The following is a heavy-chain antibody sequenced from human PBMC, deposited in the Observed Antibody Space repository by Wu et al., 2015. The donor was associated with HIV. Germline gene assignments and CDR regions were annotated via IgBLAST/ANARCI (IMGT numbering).Heavy chain of an antibody. J-gene: IGHJ3*02. D-gene: IGHD3-10*01. CDR1: GYTLSKLS. V-gene: IGHV1-24*01. CDR2: FDPKDGEV. Sequence: QVQLVQSGAELRKPGSSVKVSCKVSGYTLSKLSMHWVRQTPGKGLEWMGGFDPKDGEVVYAQNFQGRLTMTEDTSTDTAYVELRSLRFEDTAVYYCTTLRGGYYAGSDIPAAFDIWGQGTMVTVSP. CDR3: TTLRGGYYAGSDIPAAFDI.